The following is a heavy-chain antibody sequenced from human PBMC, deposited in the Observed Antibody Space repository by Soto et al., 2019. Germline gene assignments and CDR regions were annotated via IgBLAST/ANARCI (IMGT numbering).Heavy chain of an antibody. CDR3: AREAEVPSTCSSTSCYESHAFDI. Sequence: ASVKVSCKASGYTFTGYYMHWVRQAPGQGLEWMGWINPNSGGTNYAQKFQGWVTMTRDTSISTAYMELSRLRSDDTAVYYCAREAEVPSTCSSTSCYESHAFDIWGQGTMVTVSS. CDR2: INPNSGGT. D-gene: IGHD2-2*01. V-gene: IGHV1-2*04. CDR1: GYTFTGYY. J-gene: IGHJ3*02.